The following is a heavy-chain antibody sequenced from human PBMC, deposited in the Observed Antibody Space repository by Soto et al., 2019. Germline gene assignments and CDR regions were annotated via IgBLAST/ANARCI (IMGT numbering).Heavy chain of an antibody. V-gene: IGHV3-64D*08. CDR3: VNLDCGSTSCYRQFDY. D-gene: IGHD2-2*01. J-gene: IGHJ4*02. CDR2: ISSNGGST. Sequence: SLRLSCSASGFTFSSYAMHWVRQAPGKGLEYVSAISSNGGSTYYADSVKGRFTISRDNSKNTLYLQMSSLRAEDTAVYYCVNLDCGSTSCYRQFDYWGQGTLVTVSS. CDR1: GFTFSSYA.